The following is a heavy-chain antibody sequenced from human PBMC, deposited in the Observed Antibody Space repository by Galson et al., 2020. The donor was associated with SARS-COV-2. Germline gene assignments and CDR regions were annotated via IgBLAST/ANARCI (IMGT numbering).Heavy chain of an antibody. D-gene: IGHD3-22*01. Sequence: GGSLRLSCAASTFTFEHYAMHWVRQAPGKGLEWVSGINWNSGTIDYADSVKGRFTISRDNANNSLYLQMNSLSAEDTALYYCVKDIGDYYVTSGYYGAFDLWGQGTLVTVS. CDR2: INWNSGTI. J-gene: IGHJ3*01. CDR3: VKDIGDYYVTSGYYGAFDL. CDR1: TFTFEHYA. V-gene: IGHV3-9*01.